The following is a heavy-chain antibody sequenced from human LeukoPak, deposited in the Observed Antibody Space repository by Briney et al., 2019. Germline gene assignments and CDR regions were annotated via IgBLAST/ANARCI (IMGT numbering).Heavy chain of an antibody. V-gene: IGHV3-23*01. CDR3: AKQIGLMVFAFDY. CDR1: GFTFSSYA. CDR2: ISGSGSGT. J-gene: IGHJ4*02. D-gene: IGHD2-8*01. Sequence: GGSLRLSCAASGFTFSSYAMSWVRQAPGKGLEWVSAISGSGSGTYYADSVKGRFTISRDNSKNTLYLQMNSLRAEDTAVYYCAKQIGLMVFAFDYWGQGTLVTVSS.